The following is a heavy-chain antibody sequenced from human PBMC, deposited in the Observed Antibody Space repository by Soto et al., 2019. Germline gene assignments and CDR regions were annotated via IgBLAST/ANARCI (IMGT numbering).Heavy chain of an antibody. Sequence: ASVELSCKSSGYSFTSYYMHWVRQAPGQGLEWMGIINPSGGSTSYAQKFQGRVTMTRDTSTSTVYMELSSLRSEDTAVYYCARVRYHDSSGYCDYWGQGTLVTVS. CDR3: ARVRYHDSSGYCDY. CDR2: INPSGGST. J-gene: IGHJ4*02. D-gene: IGHD3-22*01. V-gene: IGHV1-46*01. CDR1: GYSFTSYY.